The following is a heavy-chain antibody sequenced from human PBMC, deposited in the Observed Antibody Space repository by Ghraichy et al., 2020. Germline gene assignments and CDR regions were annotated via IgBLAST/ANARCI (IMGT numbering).Heavy chain of an antibody. J-gene: IGHJ6*02. CDR2: IKSKTDGGTT. CDR1: GFTFSNAW. Sequence: GGSLRLSCAASGFTFSNAWMSWVRQAPGKGLEWVGRIKSKTDGGTTDYATPVKGRFTISRDDSKNTLYLQMNSLKTEDTAVYYCTTDRWELSTRLGYYYYGMDVWGQGTTVTVSS. V-gene: IGHV3-15*01. CDR3: TTDRWELSTRLGYYYYGMDV. D-gene: IGHD1-26*01.